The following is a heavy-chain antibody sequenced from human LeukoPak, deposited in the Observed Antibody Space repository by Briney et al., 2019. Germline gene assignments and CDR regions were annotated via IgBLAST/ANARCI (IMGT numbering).Heavy chain of an antibody. V-gene: IGHV3-23*01. CDR1: GFSFSEYA. J-gene: IGHJ4*02. D-gene: IGHD3-22*01. CDR3: AKDGLYYDGSTHIYYFDY. CDR2: ITGSGGVT. Sequence: PGGSLSLSCAASGFSFSEYAMAWVRQAPGKGLEWVSVITGSGGVTHYAGSVKGRFTISRDNSKNTLYLQMNNLRVEDTARYYCAKDGLYYDGSTHIYYFDYWGQGTLVAVSS.